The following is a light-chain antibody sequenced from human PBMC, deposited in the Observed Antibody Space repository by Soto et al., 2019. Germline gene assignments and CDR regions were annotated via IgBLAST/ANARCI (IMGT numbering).Light chain of an antibody. CDR2: GSS. J-gene: IGKJ1*01. V-gene: IGKV3-20*01. CDR1: QSVRSRY. Sequence: EIVLTQSPGTLSLSPGERATLSCRASQSVRSRYLAWYQQKPGQAPRLLIYGSSSRPPGIPDRVSGSGSGTEFPPTISRLEPEDFAVYYCQQYGTSPQTFGQGTKVEIK. CDR3: QQYGTSPQT.